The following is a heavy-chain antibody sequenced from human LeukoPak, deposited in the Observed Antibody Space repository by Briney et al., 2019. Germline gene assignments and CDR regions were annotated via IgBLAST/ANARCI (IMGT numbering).Heavy chain of an antibody. CDR3: AREPRNYGSGRPYYYYMDV. CDR1: GGSFSGYY. V-gene: IGHV4-34*01. Sequence: SETLSLTCAVYGGSFSGYYWSWIRQPPGKGLEWIGEINHSGSTNYNPSLKSRVTISVDTSKNQFSLKLSSVIAADTAVYYCAREPRNYGSGRPYYYYMDVWGKGTTVTVSS. J-gene: IGHJ6*03. CDR2: INHSGST. D-gene: IGHD3-10*01.